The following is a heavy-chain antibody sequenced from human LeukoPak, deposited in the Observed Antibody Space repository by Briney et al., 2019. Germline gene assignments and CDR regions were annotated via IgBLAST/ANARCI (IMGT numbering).Heavy chain of an antibody. CDR2: INPNSGGT. CDR3: AREGREFGPHKLAGFDY. V-gene: IGHV1-2*02. CDR1: GYTFTGYY. Sequence: ASVKVSCKTSGYTFTGYYMHWVRQAPGQGLEWMGWINPNSGGTNYAQKFQGRVTMTRETSITTAYMELNGLRSDDTAVYYCAREGREFGPHKLAGFDYWGQGTLVTVSS. D-gene: IGHD3-10*01. J-gene: IGHJ4*02.